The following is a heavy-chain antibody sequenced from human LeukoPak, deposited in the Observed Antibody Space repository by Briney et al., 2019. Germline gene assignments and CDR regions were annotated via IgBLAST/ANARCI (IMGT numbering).Heavy chain of an antibody. Sequence: ASVKVSCKASGYTFTSYGIRWVRQAPGQGLEWMGWISAYNGNTNYAQKLQGRVTMTTDTSTSTAYMELRSLRSDDTAVYYCAKALGFAVVAGLYYYYGMDVWGQGTTVTVSS. CDR1: GYTFTSYG. D-gene: IGHD6-6*01. CDR2: ISAYNGNT. CDR3: AKALGFAVVAGLYYYYGMDV. V-gene: IGHV1-18*01. J-gene: IGHJ6*02.